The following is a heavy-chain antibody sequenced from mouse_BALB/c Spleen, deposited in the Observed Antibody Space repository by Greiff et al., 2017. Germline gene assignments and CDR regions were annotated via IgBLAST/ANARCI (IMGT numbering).Heavy chain of an antibody. J-gene: IGHJ3*01. D-gene: IGHD4-1*01. V-gene: IGHV5-17*02. CDR3: ARDWDVRGSWFAY. Sequence: EVKLVESGGGLVQPGGSRKLSCAASGFTFSSFGMHWVRQAPEKGLEWVAYISSGSSTIYYADTVKGRFTISRDNPKNTLFLQMTSLRSEDTAMYYCARDWDVRGSWFAYWGQGTLVTVSA. CDR2: ISSGSSTI. CDR1: GFTFSSFG.